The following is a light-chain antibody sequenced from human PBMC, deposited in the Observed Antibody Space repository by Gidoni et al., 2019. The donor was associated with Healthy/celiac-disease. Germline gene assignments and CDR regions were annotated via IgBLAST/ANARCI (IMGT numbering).Light chain of an antibody. CDR3: SSYTSSSTLG. V-gene: IGLV2-14*01. Sequence: QSALTQPASVSGSPGQSITISCTGTRSDVGGYNYVSWYQQHPGKAPKLMIYDVSIRPSGVSNRFSGSKSGNTASLTISGLQAEDEADYYCSSYTSSSTLGFGTGTKVTVL. CDR1: RSDVGGYNY. CDR2: DVS. J-gene: IGLJ1*01.